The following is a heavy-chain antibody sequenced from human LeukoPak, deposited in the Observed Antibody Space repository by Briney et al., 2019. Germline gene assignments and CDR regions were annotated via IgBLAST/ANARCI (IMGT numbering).Heavy chain of an antibody. D-gene: IGHD3-16*01. Sequence: GGSLRLSCAASGFTDRRNYMRWVRQAPGKGLEWGSVLYSRGSTYYAASVKGRSTISRDNSKNTLYLQMNSLRAEDTAVYYCARGGSYCYYWGQGTLVTVSS. CDR1: GFTDRRNY. J-gene: IGHJ4*02. CDR3: ARGGSYCYY. CDR2: LYSRGST. V-gene: IGHV3-66*02.